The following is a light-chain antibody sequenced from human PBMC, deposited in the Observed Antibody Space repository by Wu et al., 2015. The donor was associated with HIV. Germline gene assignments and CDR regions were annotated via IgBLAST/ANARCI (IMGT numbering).Light chain of an antibody. Sequence: EIVLTQSPGTLSLSPGDRATLSCRASQSVSSSYLAWYQQKPGQAPRLLIYGASSRATGVPDRFSGSGSGTDFTLTINRLEADDFAVYYCQQYGSSPFTFGGGTKVEI. CDR2: GAS. J-gene: IGKJ4*01. V-gene: IGKV3-20*01. CDR3: QQYGSSPFT. CDR1: QSVSSSY.